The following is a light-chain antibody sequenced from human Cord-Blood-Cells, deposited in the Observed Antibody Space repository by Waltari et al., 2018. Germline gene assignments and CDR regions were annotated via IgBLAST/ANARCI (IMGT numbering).Light chain of an antibody. CDR1: SSDVGSYNL. CDR2: EGS. V-gene: IGLV2-23*01. J-gene: IGLJ1*01. CDR3: CSYAGSSTYV. Sequence: QSALTQPASVSGSPGQSITISCPGTSSDVGSYNLVSWYQQHPGKAPKLMIYEGSKRPSGVSNRFSGSRSGNTASLTISGRQAEDEADYYCCSYAGSSTYVFGTGTKVTVL.